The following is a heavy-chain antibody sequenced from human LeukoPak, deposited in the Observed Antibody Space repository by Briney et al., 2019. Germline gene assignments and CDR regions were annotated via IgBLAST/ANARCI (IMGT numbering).Heavy chain of an antibody. V-gene: IGHV1-3*01. CDR1: GYTFTSYA. CDR2: INAGNGNT. J-gene: IGHJ6*02. D-gene: IGHD3-3*02. CDR3: ARGGKRNSPFLEWLSRPYYGMDV. Sequence: ASVKVSCKASGYTFTSYAMHWVRQAPGQRLERMGWINAGNGNTKYSQKFQGRVTITRDTSASTAYMELSSLRSEDTAVYYCARGGKRNSPFLEWLSRPYYGMDVWGQGTTVTVSS.